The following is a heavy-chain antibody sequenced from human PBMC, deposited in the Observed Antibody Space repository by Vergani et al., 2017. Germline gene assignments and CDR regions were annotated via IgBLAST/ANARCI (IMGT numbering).Heavy chain of an antibody. CDR1: GFTFSSYG. J-gene: IGHJ4*02. V-gene: IGHV3-30*18. Sequence: QVQLVESGGGVVQPGRSLRLSCAASGFTFSSYGMHWVRQAPGKGLEWVAVISYDGSNKYYADSVKGRFTISRDNSKNTLYLQMNSLRAEDTAVYYCAKDPTPIAAAGTGYFDYWGQGTLVTVSS. CDR2: ISYDGSNK. CDR3: AKDPTPIAAAGTGYFDY. D-gene: IGHD6-13*01.